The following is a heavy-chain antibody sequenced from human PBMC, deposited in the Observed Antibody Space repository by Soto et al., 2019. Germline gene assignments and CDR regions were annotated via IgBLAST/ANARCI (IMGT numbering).Heavy chain of an antibody. D-gene: IGHD3-22*01. J-gene: IGHJ3*02. CDR3: ARDLFYYDSSGYPTSDAFDI. CDR2: INAGNGNT. V-gene: IGHV1-18*01. Sequence: GASVKVSCKASGYTFTSYGISWVRQAPGQGLEWMGWINAGNGNTNYSQKFQGRVTITRDTSASTAYMELSSLRSEDTAVYYCARDLFYYDSSGYPTSDAFDIWGQGTMVTVSS. CDR1: GYTFTSYG.